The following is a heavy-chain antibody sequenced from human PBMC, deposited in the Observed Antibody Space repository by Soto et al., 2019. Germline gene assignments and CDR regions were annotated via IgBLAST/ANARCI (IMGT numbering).Heavy chain of an antibody. J-gene: IGHJ5*02. CDR3: ARDRRGCSSTSCYKWFDP. D-gene: IGHD2-2*02. CDR2: INWNGGST. CDR1: GFTFDDYG. Sequence: EVQLVESGGGVVRPGGSLRLSCAASGFTFDDYGMSWVRQAPGKGLEWVSGINWNGGSTGYADSVKGRFTISRDNAKNSLYLQMNSLRAEDTALYHCARDRRGCSSTSCYKWFDPWGQGTLVTVSS. V-gene: IGHV3-20*01.